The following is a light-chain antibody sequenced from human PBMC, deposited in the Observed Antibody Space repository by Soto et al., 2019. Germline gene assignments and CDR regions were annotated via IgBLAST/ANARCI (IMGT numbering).Light chain of an antibody. CDR3: QHYNTYST. V-gene: IGKV1-39*01. J-gene: IGKJ1*01. Sequence: DIQMTQSPSSLSASVGDRVTITCRASQSISNYLNRYQQKPGRAPRLLIYGAYTLQSGVPSRFSGGGSGTDFTLTISSLQPEDFATYYCQHYNTYSTFGQGTKVDIK. CDR2: GAY. CDR1: QSISNY.